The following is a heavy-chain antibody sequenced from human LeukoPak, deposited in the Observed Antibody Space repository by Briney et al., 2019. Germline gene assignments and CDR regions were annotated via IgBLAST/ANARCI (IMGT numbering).Heavy chain of an antibody. V-gene: IGHV5-51*01. CDR1: GYSFTSYW. D-gene: IGHD3-10*01. Sequence: GESLKISCKGSGYSFTSYWIGWVRQMPGKGLEWMGIIYPGDSDTRYSPSFQGQVTISADKSISTAYLQWSSLKASDTAMYYCARNYYGSGSYYEPYDYWGQGTLVTVSS. J-gene: IGHJ4*02. CDR3: ARNYYGSGSYYEPYDY. CDR2: IYPGDSDT.